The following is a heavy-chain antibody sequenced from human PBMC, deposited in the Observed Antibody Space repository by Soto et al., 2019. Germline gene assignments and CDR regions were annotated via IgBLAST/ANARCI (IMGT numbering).Heavy chain of an antibody. CDR1: GFTFSSYA. V-gene: IGHV3-64D*06. CDR3: VKEGLRTLDRFDY. Sequence: EVQLVESGGGLVQPGGSLRLSCSASGFTFSSYAMHWVRQAPGKGLEYVSAISSNGGSTYYADSVKGRFTISRDNSKNTLYLQMSSLRAEDTAVYYCVKEGLRTLDRFDYWGQGTLVTVSS. D-gene: IGHD3-10*01. J-gene: IGHJ4*02. CDR2: ISSNGGST.